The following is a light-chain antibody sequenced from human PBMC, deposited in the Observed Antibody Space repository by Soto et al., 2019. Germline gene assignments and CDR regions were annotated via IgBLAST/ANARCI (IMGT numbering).Light chain of an antibody. J-gene: IGKJ1*01. Sequence: EILMTQSPATLSVSPGERVTLSCRASQSISSSYLAWYQQRPGQAPRLLIYGASSRATGIPDRFSGSGSGTDFTLTISRLEPEDFAVYYCQQYGSSLRTFGQGTKVDIK. CDR2: GAS. CDR1: QSISSSY. CDR3: QQYGSSLRT. V-gene: IGKV3-20*01.